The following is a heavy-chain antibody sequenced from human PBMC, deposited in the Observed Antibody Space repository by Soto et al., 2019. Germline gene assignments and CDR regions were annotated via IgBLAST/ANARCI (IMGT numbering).Heavy chain of an antibody. CDR3: ARETAGAQPDYYYYYYGMDV. CDR2: TYYRSKWYN. D-gene: IGHD1-26*01. CDR1: GDSVSSNSAA. Sequence: SETLSLTCAISGDSVSSNSAAWNWIRQSPSRGLEWLGRTYYRSKWYNDYAVSVKSRITINPDTSKNQFSLQLNSVTPEDTAVYYCARETAGAQPDYYYYYYGMDVWGQGTTVTVSS. J-gene: IGHJ6*02. V-gene: IGHV6-1*01.